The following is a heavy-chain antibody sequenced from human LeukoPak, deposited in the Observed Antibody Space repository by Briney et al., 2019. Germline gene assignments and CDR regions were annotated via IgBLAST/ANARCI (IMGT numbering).Heavy chain of an antibody. CDR1: RLSLSTSGVG. V-gene: IGHV2-5*02. J-gene: IGHJ4*02. Sequence: ESAPTLVNPTHALTLTCTFSRLSLSTSGVGVGWIRQLPGKALEWLALISWDDDKRYSSSLKSRLTITKDTSKKQVVITMNNMDRVDTATYYCALGSGRTFDYWGQGTLVTVSS. D-gene: IGHD3-10*01. CDR3: ALGSGRTFDY. CDR2: ISWDDDK.